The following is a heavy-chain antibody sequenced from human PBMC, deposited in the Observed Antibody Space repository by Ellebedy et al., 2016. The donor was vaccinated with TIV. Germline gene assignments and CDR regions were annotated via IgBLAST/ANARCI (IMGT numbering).Heavy chain of an antibody. CDR1: GFTFSSYW. D-gene: IGHD3-9*01. J-gene: IGHJ3*02. CDR3: GRDISDAFDI. V-gene: IGHV3-74*01. Sequence: GESLKISCAASGFTFSSYWMHWVRQAPGKGLVWVSRINSDGSSTSYADSVKGRFTISRDNAKNTLYLEMNSLRVEDTAVYYCGRDISDAFDIWGQGTMVTVSS. CDR2: INSDGSST.